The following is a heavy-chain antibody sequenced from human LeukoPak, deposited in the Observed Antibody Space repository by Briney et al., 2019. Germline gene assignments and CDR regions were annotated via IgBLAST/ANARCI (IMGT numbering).Heavy chain of an antibody. D-gene: IGHD3-10*01. J-gene: IGHJ6*03. V-gene: IGHV4-4*02. Sequence: KPSGTLSLTCAVSGGSISSSNWWSWVRQPPGKGLEWIGEIYHSGSTNYNPSLKSRVTISVDKSKNQFSLKLSSVTAADTAVYYCATPVPHGSDPSLYYYYMDVWGKGTTVTISS. CDR3: ATPVPHGSDPSLYYYYMDV. CDR2: IYHSGST. CDR1: GGSISSSNW.